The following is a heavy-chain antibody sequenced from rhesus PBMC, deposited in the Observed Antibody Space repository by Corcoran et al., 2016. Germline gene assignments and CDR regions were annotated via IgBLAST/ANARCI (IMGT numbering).Heavy chain of an antibody. V-gene: IGHV3-119*01. CDR3: TRGFGGV. CDR1: GFPFSNFW. CDR2: ITNDGVGT. D-gene: IGHD3-3*01. Sequence: EVHLSESGGGLVQPGGFLRLSCVASGFPFSNFWLYWVRQAPGKGLEWVSRITNDGVGTNYADSVKGRFTVSRENAKKSLYLQMNSLRAEDTAIYYCTRGFGGVWGQGVLVSVSS. J-gene: IGHJ5-1*01.